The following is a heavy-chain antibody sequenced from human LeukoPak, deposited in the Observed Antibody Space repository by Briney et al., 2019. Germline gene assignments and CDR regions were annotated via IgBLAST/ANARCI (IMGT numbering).Heavy chain of an antibody. CDR1: SDAITSY. V-gene: IGHV4-59*01. CDR3: ARRPRAPDI. Sequence: PSETLSLACIIPSDAITSYWSWIRQPPGKGLEFLGYIFHTGIIKYNPSLGSRLTIPLDTSKRQLSLRLTSVTAADTANYFCARRPRAPDIWGQGTMVIVSS. J-gene: IGHJ3*02. CDR2: IFHTGII.